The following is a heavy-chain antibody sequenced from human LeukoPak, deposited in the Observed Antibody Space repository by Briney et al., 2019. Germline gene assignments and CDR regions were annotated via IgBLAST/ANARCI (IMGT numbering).Heavy chain of an antibody. D-gene: IGHD3-10*01. V-gene: IGHV4-38-2*01. J-gene: IGHJ4*02. Sequence: GSLRLSCAASGFTFSNAWMSWVRQPPGKGLEWIGTIYQSGSTYYNPSLKSRVTISVDTSKNQFSLKLSSVTAADTAVYYCARRAVLGGSYCFDYWGQGTLVTVSS. CDR1: GFTFSNAW. CDR3: ARRAVLGGSYCFDY. CDR2: IYQSGST.